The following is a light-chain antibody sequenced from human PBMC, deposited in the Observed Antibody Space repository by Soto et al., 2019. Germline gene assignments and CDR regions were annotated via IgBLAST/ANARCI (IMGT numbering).Light chain of an antibody. J-gene: IGLJ3*02. CDR2: LYSDGSH. CDR3: QTWGTGPWV. Sequence: QPVLTQSPSASASLGASVKLTCTLSSGHSTYAIAWHQQQPEKGPRYLMKLYSDGSHSKGDGIPDRFSGSSSGAARYLTISRLQSEDEADYYCQTWGTGPWVFGGGTKLTVL. V-gene: IGLV4-69*01. CDR1: SGHSTYA.